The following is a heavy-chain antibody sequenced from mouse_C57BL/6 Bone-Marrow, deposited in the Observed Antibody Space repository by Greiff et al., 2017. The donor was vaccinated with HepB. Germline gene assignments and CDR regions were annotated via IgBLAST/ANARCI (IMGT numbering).Heavy chain of an antibody. J-gene: IGHJ2*01. Sequence: VQLQQPGAELVMPGASVKLSCKASGYTFTSYWMHWVKQRPGQGLEWIGEIDPSDSYTNYNQKFKGKSTLTVDKSSSTAYMQLSSLTSEDSAVYYCAREWSYFDYWGQGTTLTVSS. V-gene: IGHV1-69*01. CDR3: AREWSYFDY. CDR1: GYTFTSYW. CDR2: IDPSDSYT.